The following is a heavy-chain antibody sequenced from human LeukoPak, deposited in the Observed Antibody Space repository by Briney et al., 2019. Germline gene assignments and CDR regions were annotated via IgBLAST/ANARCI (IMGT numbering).Heavy chain of an antibody. CDR2: MNPNSGNT. Sequence: ASVKVSCKASGYTFTSYDINWVRQATGQGLEWMGWMNPNSGNTNYAQKLQGRVTMTTDTSTSTAYMELRSLRSDDTAVYYCARDQLWAGYYYYYGMDVWGQGTTVTVSS. CDR3: ARDQLWAGYYYYYGMDV. V-gene: IGHV1-18*01. CDR1: GYTFTSYD. D-gene: IGHD1-1*01. J-gene: IGHJ6*02.